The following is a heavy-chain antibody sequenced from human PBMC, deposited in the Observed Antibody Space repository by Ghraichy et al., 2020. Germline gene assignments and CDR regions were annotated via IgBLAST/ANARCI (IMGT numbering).Heavy chain of an antibody. CDR2: IRYDGSNK. CDR1: GFTFSSYG. Sequence: LSLTCAASGFTFSSYGMHWVRQAPGKGLEWVAFIRYDGSNKYYADSVKGRFTISRDNSKNTLYLQMNSLRAEDTAVYYCAKDGIAYCGGDCYLDYWGQGTLVTVSS. CDR3: AKDGIAYCGGDCYLDY. V-gene: IGHV3-30*02. D-gene: IGHD2-21*02. J-gene: IGHJ4*02.